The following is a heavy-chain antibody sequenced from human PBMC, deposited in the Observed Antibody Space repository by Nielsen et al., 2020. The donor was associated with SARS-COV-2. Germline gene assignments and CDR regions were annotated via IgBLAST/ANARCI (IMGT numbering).Heavy chain of an antibody. CDR1: GFTFSSYW. J-gene: IGHJ4*02. V-gene: IGHV3-74*01. CDR3: AKDLPADYDFWSPYDY. CDR2: MNSDGSTT. Sequence: GESLKISCAASGFTFSSYWMHWVRQAPGKGLVWVSRMNSDGSTTNYAESVRGRITISRDNAKNTLYLQMISLRAEDTAVYYCAKDLPADYDFWSPYDYWGQGTLVTVSS. D-gene: IGHD3-3*01.